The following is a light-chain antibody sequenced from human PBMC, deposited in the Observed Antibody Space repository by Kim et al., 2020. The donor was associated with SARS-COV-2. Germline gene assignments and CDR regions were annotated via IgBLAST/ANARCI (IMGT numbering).Light chain of an antibody. CDR1: SSDVGGQKY. CDR3: CSYTNSGTYV. Sequence: GQSITISCTGNSSDVGGQKYVSWYQQHPGKAPKLMIFDVTNRPSGISDRFSGSKSGNAASLTISGLRAEDEADYYCCSYTNSGTYVFGSGTKVTVL. V-gene: IGLV2-14*03. CDR2: DVT. J-gene: IGLJ1*01.